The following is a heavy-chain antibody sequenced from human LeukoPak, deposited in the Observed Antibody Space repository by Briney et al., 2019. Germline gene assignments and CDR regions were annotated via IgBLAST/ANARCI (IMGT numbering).Heavy chain of an antibody. V-gene: IGHV4-38-2*02. J-gene: IGHJ3*02. D-gene: IGHD3-9*01. CDR1: GYSISSGYY. Sequence: PSETLSLTCTVSGYSISSGYYWGWIRQPPGKGLEWIGSINHSGSTYYNPSLKSRVTISVDTSKNQFSLKLSSVTAADTAVYYCARDLYYDILTGYFGVDAFDSWGQGTMVTVSS. CDR2: INHSGST. CDR3: ARDLYYDILTGYFGVDAFDS.